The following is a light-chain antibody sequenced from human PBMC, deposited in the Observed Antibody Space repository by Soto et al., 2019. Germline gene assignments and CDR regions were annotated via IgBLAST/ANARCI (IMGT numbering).Light chain of an antibody. CDR3: QHYNNWPPWT. J-gene: IGKJ1*01. V-gene: IGKV3-15*01. CDR2: GAS. Sequence: EIVMTQSPATLSVSPGERATVSCRASHDIRSNLAWYQQRPGQAPRLLIYGASTRATGIPARFSGSGSGTEFTLTISSLQSEDFAVYYCQHYNNWPPWTFGQGTKVDIK. CDR1: HDIRSN.